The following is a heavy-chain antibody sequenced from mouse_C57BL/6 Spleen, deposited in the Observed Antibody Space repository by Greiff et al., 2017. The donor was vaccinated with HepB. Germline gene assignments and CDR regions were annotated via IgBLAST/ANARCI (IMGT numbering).Heavy chain of an antibody. D-gene: IGHD1-1*01. CDR1: GYTFTSYG. CDR2: IYPRSGNT. J-gene: IGHJ1*03. Sequence: QVQLQQSGAELARPGASVKLSCKASGYTFTSYGISWVKQRTGQGLEWIGEIYPRSGNTYYNEKFKGKATLTADKSSSTAYMELRSLTSEASAVYFCASLLLRPLLGGWYFDVWGTGTTVTVSS. CDR3: ASLLLRPLLGGWYFDV. V-gene: IGHV1-81*01.